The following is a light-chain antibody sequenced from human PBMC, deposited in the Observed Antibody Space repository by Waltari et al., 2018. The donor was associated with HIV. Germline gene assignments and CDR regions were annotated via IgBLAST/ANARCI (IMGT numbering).Light chain of an antibody. J-gene: IGKJ4*01. CDR1: QDIENY. Sequence: DIHISQSPSSLSASLGGRVTIVCDASQDIENYLTWYQQKPGKSPKLLIYAASTLEVGVPSRFIGGGSGTDFNFTINNLQPDDFATYYCQQCKKLPLTFGGGTNVEMK. CDR3: QQCKKLPLT. CDR2: AAS. V-gene: IGKV1-33*01.